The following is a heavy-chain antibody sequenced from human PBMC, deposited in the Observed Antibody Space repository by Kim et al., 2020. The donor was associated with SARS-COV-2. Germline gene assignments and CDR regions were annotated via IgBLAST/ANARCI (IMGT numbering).Heavy chain of an antibody. Sequence: SETLSLTCTVSGGSISSYYWSWIRQPPGKGLEWIGYIYYSGSTNYNPSLKSRVTISVDTSKNQFSLKLSSVTAADTAVYYCARDRGRYCSSTSCYAYYGMDVWGQGTTVTVSS. J-gene: IGHJ6*02. D-gene: IGHD2-2*01. V-gene: IGHV4-59*01. CDR1: GGSISSYY. CDR3: ARDRGRYCSSTSCYAYYGMDV. CDR2: IYYSGST.